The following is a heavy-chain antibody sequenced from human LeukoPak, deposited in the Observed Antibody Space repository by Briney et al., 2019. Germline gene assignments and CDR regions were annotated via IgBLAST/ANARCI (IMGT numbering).Heavy chain of an antibody. CDR3: AREGLYSGYDWY. J-gene: IGHJ4*02. D-gene: IGHD5-12*01. Sequence: GGSLRLSCRASGFTFSSYWMSWVRQAPGKELEWVANIKQDGSEKYYVDSVKGRFTISRDNANNLLYLQMNSLRAEDTAVYYCAREGLYSGYDWYWGQGTLVTVSS. CDR2: IKQDGSEK. CDR1: GFTFSSYW. V-gene: IGHV3-7*01.